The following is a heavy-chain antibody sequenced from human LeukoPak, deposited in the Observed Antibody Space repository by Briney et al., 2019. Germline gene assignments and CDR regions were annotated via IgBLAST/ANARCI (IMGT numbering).Heavy chain of an antibody. Sequence: GGSLRLSCAASGFTVSSNYMSWVRQAPGKGLEWVSGISWNSGSIGYADSVKGRFTISRDNAKNSLYLQMNSLRAEDTALYYCVKGDSGTYSNYFDYWGQGTLVTVSS. J-gene: IGHJ4*02. D-gene: IGHD1-26*01. CDR3: VKGDSGTYSNYFDY. CDR2: ISWNSGSI. V-gene: IGHV3-9*01. CDR1: GFTVSSNY.